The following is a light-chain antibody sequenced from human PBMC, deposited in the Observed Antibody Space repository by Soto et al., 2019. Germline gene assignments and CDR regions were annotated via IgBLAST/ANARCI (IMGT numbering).Light chain of an antibody. Sequence: QSALTQPASVSGSPGQSITISCTATSSDVGAYDYVSWYQQHPGKAPKLMIYEVSRRPSGVSNRFSGSKSGNTASLTISGLQAADEADYYCSSYTTSTTFLVFGGGTKLTVL. CDR3: SSYTTSTTFLV. CDR1: SSDVGAYDY. J-gene: IGLJ2*01. CDR2: EVS. V-gene: IGLV2-14*01.